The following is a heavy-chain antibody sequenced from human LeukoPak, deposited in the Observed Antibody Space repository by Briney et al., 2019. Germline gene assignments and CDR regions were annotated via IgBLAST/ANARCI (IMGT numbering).Heavy chain of an antibody. J-gene: IGHJ4*02. V-gene: IGHV4-39*07. D-gene: IGHD1-26*01. CDR1: GGSISSSSYY. CDR3: ARVRGSPGWVDY. CDR2: IYYSGST. Sequence: SETLSLTCTVSGGSISSSSYYWGWIRQPPGKGLEWIGSIYYSGSTYYNPSLKSRVIISVDTSKNQFSLKLSSVTAADTAMYYCARVRGSPGWVDYWGQGTLVTVSS.